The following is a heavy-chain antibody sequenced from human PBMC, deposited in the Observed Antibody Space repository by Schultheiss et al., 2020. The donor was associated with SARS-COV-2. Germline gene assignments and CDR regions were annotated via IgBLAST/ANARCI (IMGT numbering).Heavy chain of an antibody. CDR1: GGTFSSYD. V-gene: IGHV1-8*02. CDR2: MNPNSGNT. J-gene: IGHJ6*03. Sequence: ASVKVSCKASGGTFSSYDINWVRQATGQGLEWMGWMNPNSGNTGYAQKFQGRVTMTRNTSISTAYMELSSLRSEDTAVYYCARVVVVPAAIFRTYYYYMDVWGKGTTVTVSS. CDR3: ARVVVVPAAIFRTYYYYMDV. D-gene: IGHD2-2*02.